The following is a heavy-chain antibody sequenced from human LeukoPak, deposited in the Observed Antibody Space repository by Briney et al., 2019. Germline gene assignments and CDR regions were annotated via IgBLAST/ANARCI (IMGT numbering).Heavy chain of an antibody. CDR3: ARHTTMAAWHFEH. CDR2: VYYSGST. J-gene: IGHJ4*02. Sequence: PSETLSLTCTVSGGSISSYYWSLIRQPPGKGLEWIGYVYYSGSTNYNPSLKSRVTISVDTSNNQFSLKLNSVTAADTAVYYCARHTTMAAWHFEHWGQGTLVTVSS. V-gene: IGHV4-59*08. CDR1: GGSISSYY. D-gene: IGHD5-18*01.